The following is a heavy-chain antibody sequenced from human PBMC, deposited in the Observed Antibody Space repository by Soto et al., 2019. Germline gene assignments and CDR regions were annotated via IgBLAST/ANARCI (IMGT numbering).Heavy chain of an antibody. CDR3: ARVGTGAYYFDY. Sequence: EVQLVESGGGLVQPGGSLRLSCAASGFTFSSYWMHWVRQAPGTGLVWVSRIKTDGSSTGYADSVQGRFTISRDNAQNTLYLQMNRLRAEDTALDYSARVGTGAYYFDYWGLGTLVTVSS. V-gene: IGHV3-74*01. J-gene: IGHJ4*02. D-gene: IGHD7-27*01. CDR1: GFTFSSYW. CDR2: IKTDGSST.